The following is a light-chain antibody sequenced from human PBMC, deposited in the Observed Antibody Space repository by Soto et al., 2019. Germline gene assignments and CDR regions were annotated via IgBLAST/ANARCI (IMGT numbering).Light chain of an antibody. CDR3: CSYTTSNTRQIV. CDR2: DVS. Sequence: QSVLTQPASVSGSPGQSITISCTGTSSDVGSYNLVSWYQQHPGKAPKFMIYDVSKRPSGVSNRFSGSKSGNTASLTISGLQAEDEADYYCCSYTTSNTRQIVFGTGTKVTVL. J-gene: IGLJ1*01. V-gene: IGLV2-14*02. CDR1: SSDVGSYNL.